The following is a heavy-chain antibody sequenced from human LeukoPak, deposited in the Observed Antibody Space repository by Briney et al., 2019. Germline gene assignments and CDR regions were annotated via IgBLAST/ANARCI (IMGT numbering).Heavy chain of an antibody. Sequence: GGSLRLSCAASGFTFSSYWMSWVRQAPGKGLEWVANIKQDGSEKYYVDSVKGRFTISRDNAKDSLYLQMNSLRAEDTAVYYCARGYCSDGTCLGDDIWGQGTMVTVSS. CDR3: ARGYCSDGTCLGDDI. CDR1: GFTFSSYW. J-gene: IGHJ3*02. V-gene: IGHV3-7*01. CDR2: IKQDGSEK. D-gene: IGHD2-15*01.